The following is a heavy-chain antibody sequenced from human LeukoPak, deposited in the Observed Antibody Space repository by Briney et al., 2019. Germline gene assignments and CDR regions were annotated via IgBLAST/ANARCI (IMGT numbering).Heavy chain of an antibody. D-gene: IGHD3-10*01. V-gene: IGHV1-46*01. CDR1: GYTFTSYY. Sequence: GASVKVSCKASGYTFTSYYMHWVRQAPGQGLEWMGIINPSGGSTSYAQKFQGRVTMTRDMSTSTVYMELSSLRSEDTAVYYCALLASGSGSLRGPAFDIWGQGTMVTVSS. CDR2: INPSGGST. CDR3: ALLASGSGSLRGPAFDI. J-gene: IGHJ3*02.